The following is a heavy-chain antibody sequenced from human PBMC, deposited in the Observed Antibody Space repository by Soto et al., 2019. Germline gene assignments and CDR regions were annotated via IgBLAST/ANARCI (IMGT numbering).Heavy chain of an antibody. CDR3: ARGTSVDY. CDR1: GYTFSSYG. V-gene: IGHV1-18*04. CDR2: LSGYNGDT. Sequence: VKVSCKFSGYTFSSYGISWVRQAPGQGLEWMGWLSGYNGDTNYAQKFQGRVTMTTDTSTTTTYMELRSLRSADTAVYYCARGTSVDYWGQGTLVTVSS. J-gene: IGHJ4*02.